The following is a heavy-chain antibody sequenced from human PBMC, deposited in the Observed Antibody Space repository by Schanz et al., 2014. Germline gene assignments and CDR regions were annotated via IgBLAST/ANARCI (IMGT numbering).Heavy chain of an antibody. CDR1: GDSIIISY. D-gene: IGHD1-26*01. V-gene: IGHV4-31*03. CDR2: IYYRGNT. CDR3: ARVPEPGWFDA. J-gene: IGHJ5*02. Sequence: QVQLQESGPGLVKPSQTLSLTCTVSGDSIIISYFSWIRQHPGKGLEWIGFIYYRGNTYYNPSLKSRVSISLDPSKTQFFLNLTSLTAADTAVYYCARVPEPGWFDAWGQGTLXTVSS.